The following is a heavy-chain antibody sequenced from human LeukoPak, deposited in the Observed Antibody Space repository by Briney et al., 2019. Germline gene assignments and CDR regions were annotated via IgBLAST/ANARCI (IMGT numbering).Heavy chain of an antibody. D-gene: IGHD6-19*01. J-gene: IGHJ4*02. Sequence: PGRSLRLSCAASGFTFSSYAMSWVRQAPGKGLEWVSAISGSGGSTYYADSVKGRFTISRDNSKNTLYLQMNSLRAEDTAVYCCAKEPYSSGWYLDYWGQGTLVTVSS. V-gene: IGHV3-23*01. CDR2: ISGSGGST. CDR1: GFTFSSYA. CDR3: AKEPYSSGWYLDY.